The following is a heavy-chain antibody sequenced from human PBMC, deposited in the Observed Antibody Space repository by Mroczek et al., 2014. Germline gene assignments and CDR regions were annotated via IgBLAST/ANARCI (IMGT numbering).Heavy chain of an antibody. Sequence: KESGPGLVKPSQTLSLTCTVSGGSISSGGYYWSWIRQHPGKGLEWIGYIYYSGSTYYNPSLKSRVTISVDTSKNQFSLKLSSVTAADTAVYYCARDYGGNSNFDYWGQGTLVTVSS. D-gene: IGHD4-23*01. CDR2: IYYSGST. CDR3: ARDYGGNSNFDY. J-gene: IGHJ4*02. CDR1: GGSISSGGYY. V-gene: IGHV4-31*03.